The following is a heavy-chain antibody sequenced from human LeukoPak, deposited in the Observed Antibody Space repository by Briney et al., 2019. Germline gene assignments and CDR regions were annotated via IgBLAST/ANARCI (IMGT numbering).Heavy chain of an antibody. CDR1: GGSISSYY. V-gene: IGHV4-59*08. Sequence: SETLSLTCTVSGGSISSYYWSWIRQPPGKGLEWIGYIYYSGSTNYNPSLKSRVTISVDTSKNQFSLKLSSVTAADTAVYYCASVHDFWSGYYDYWGQGTLVTASS. CDR2: IYYSGST. J-gene: IGHJ4*02. CDR3: ASVHDFWSGYYDY. D-gene: IGHD3-3*01.